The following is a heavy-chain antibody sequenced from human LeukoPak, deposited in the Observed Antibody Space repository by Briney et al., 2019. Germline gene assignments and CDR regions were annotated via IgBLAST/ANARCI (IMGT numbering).Heavy chain of an antibody. D-gene: IGHD2-2*01. J-gene: IGHJ4*02. CDR3: ARALPAAYGEYYFDY. CDR1: GFTFSSYW. Sequence: GRSLRLSCAASGFTFSSYWMSWVRQAPGKGLEWVANIKQDGSEKYYVDSVKGRFTISRDNAKNSLYLQMNSLRAEDTAVYYCARALPAAYGEYYFDYWGQGTLVTVSS. CDR2: IKQDGSEK. V-gene: IGHV3-7*01.